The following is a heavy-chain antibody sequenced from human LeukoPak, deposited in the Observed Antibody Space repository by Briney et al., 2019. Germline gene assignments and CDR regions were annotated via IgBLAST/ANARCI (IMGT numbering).Heavy chain of an antibody. CDR1: DFTFSAYA. J-gene: IGHJ4*02. CDR2: ISGSGDTT. D-gene: IGHD6-19*01. CDR3: HPLGYTSN. V-gene: IGHV3-23*01. Sequence: PGGSLRLSCAASDFTFSAYAMTWARQAPGKGLEWVSTISGSGDTTYYADSVKGRFTVSRDNAKNTLYLQMNNLRVEDTALYFCHPLGYTSNWGQGTLVTVSS.